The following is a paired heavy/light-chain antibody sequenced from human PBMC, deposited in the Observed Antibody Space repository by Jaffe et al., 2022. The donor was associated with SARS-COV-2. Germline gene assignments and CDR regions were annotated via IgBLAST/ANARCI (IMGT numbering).Heavy chain of an antibody. D-gene: IGHD3-16*01. Sequence: QVQVVESGGGSVKPGGSLRLSCATSGFHFSDFYMSWIRQAPGKGLEWVAYIKSNGNTNYAGSVQGRFTISRDNAKNSLYLQMNSLRVEDTAIYYCARDEGESWFDPWGQGTQVTVSS. V-gene: IGHV3-11*06. CDR3: ARDEGESWFDP. CDR1: GFHFSDFY. CDR2: IKSNGNT. J-gene: IGHJ5*02.
Light chain of an antibody. CDR1: SGSVSTTHY. J-gene: IGLJ2*01. CDR2: MTK. CDR3: VLYMGSGVKL. Sequence: QTVVIQEPSSSVSPGGTVTLTCGLRSGSVSTTHYPSWYQQTPGQPPRTLIHMTKSRSSGVPDRFSGSILGNKAALTITGAQADDESDYYCVLYMGSGVKLFGGGTKLTVL. V-gene: IGLV8-61*01.